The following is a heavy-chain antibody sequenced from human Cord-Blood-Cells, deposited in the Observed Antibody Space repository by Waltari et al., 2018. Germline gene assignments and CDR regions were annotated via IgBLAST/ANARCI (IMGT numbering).Heavy chain of an antibody. Sequence: EVQLVESGGGLVKPGGSLRLSCAASGFTFSSYSMNWVRQAPGKGLEWVSSISSSSSYIYYADSVKGRFTISRDNAKISLYLQMNSLRAEDTAVYYCARPYYDFWSGYYYFDYWGQGTLVTVSS. D-gene: IGHD3-3*01. CDR3: ARPYYDFWSGYYYFDY. J-gene: IGHJ4*02. CDR2: ISSSSSYI. CDR1: GFTFSSYS. V-gene: IGHV3-21*01.